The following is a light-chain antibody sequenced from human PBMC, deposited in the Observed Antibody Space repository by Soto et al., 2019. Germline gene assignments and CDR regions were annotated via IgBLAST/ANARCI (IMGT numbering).Light chain of an antibody. CDR1: SSNIGTKYD. J-gene: IGLJ1*01. V-gene: IGLV1-40*01. CDR3: SSYIRSNTPYV. Sequence: QSVLTQPPSVSGAPGQRVTISCTGSSSNIGTKYDVHWYQQLPGTAPKLLISGNNNRPSGVPDRFSGSKSGTSASLAITGLQAEDEADYYCSSYIRSNTPYVFGSGTKLTVL. CDR2: GNN.